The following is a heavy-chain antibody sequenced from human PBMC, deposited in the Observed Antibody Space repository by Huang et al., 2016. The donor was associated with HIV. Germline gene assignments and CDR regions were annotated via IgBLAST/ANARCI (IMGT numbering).Heavy chain of an antibody. V-gene: IGHV3-30*02. CDR1: GFTFSDYG. D-gene: IGHD2-15*01. J-gene: IGHJ4*02. CDR3: QTPEYYFDY. Sequence: QVQLVESGGGVVQPGGSLRLSCAASGFTFSDYGMHWVRQATGKGLEWVAFIRYDGSNKYYADSVKGRFTISRDNSKNTLYLQMNSLRAEDTAVYYCQTPEYYFDYWGQGTLVTVSS. CDR2: IRYDGSNK.